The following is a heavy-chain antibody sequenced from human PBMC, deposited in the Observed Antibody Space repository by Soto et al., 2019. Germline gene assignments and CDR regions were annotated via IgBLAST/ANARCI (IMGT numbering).Heavy chain of an antibody. CDR2: IYYSGST. Sequence: TLYLTSAVSGGSLSSSSYYWSWIRQHPGKGLEWIGCIYYSGSTYYNPSLKSRVTISVDTSKNQFSLKLSSVTAADTAVYYCARVGTIFGVVTGKEDYSYDGMDVWGQGTTVPVSS. J-gene: IGHJ6*02. V-gene: IGHV4-31*11. CDR1: GGSLSSSSYY. CDR3: ARVGTIFGVVTGKEDYSYDGMDV. D-gene: IGHD3-3*01.